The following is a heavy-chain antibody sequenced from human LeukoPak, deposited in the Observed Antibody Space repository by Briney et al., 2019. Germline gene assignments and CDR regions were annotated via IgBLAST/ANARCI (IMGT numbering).Heavy chain of an antibody. CDR1: GVSISSYY. J-gene: IGHJ4*02. CDR3: ARHGRSGWFDY. V-gene: IGHV4-59*08. CDR2: IYYSGST. Sequence: SETLSLTCTGSGVSISSYYWSWIRQPPGKGLEWIGYIYYSGSTNYNPSLKSRVTISVDTSKNQFSLKLSSVTAADTAVYYCARHGRSGWFDYWGQGTLVTVSS. D-gene: IGHD6-19*01.